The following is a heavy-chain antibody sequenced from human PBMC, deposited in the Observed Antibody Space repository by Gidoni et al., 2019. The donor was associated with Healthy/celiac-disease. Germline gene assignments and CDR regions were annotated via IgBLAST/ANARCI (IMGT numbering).Heavy chain of an antibody. CDR1: GGTFSSQA. D-gene: IGHD3-22*01. J-gene: IGHJ4*02. CDR3: ARAADYYDSSGYYYLLDY. CDR2: IIPIFGTA. V-gene: IGHV1-69*06. Sequence: QVQLVQSGAEVKKPGSSVKVSCKASGGTFSSQAISWVRQAPGQGLEWMGGIIPIFGTANYAQKFQGRVTITADKSTSTAYMELSSLRSEDTAVYYCARAADYYDSSGYYYLLDYWVQGTLVTVSS.